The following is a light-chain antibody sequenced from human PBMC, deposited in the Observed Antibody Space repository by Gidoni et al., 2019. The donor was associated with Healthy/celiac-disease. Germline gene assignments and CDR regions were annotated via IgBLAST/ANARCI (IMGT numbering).Light chain of an antibody. V-gene: IGKV1-33*01. CDR3: QQYDNLPALT. CDR1: QDIINY. Sequence: DIQMTQAPSSLSASGGDRVTITCQASQDIINYLNWYQQKPGKAPKLLNYDASYLETGVPSRFSGSGSGTDFTFTISLLQPEDTATYYCQQYDNLPALTFGGGTKVEIK. CDR2: DAS. J-gene: IGKJ4*01.